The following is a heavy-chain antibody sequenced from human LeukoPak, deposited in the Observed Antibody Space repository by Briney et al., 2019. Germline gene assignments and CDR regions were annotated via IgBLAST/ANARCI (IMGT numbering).Heavy chain of an antibody. V-gene: IGHV1-46*01. CDR1: GYTFTSYY. Sequence: ASVKVSCKASGYTFTSYYMHWVRQAPGQGLEWMGIINPSGGSTSYAQKFQGRVTMTRDTSTSTVYMELSRLRSEDTAVYYCARMGATKELDYWGQGTLVTVSS. CDR3: ARMGATKELDY. D-gene: IGHD1-26*01. CDR2: INPSGGST. J-gene: IGHJ4*02.